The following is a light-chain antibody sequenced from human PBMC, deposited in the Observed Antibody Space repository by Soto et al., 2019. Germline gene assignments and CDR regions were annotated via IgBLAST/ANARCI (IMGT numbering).Light chain of an antibody. V-gene: IGKV3-20*01. CDR3: KQYDNWPWT. Sequence: EIVLTQSPGTLSLSPGERATLSCRASQSVYNNYLAWYQHKPGQAPRLLIYAASSRATGIPDRFSGSGSGTDFTLTIRSLQSEDFAVYYCKQYDNWPWTVGQGTKVDIK. J-gene: IGKJ1*01. CDR1: QSVYNNY. CDR2: AAS.